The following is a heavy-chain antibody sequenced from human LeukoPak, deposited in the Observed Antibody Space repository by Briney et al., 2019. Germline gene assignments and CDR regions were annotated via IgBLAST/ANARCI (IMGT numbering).Heavy chain of an antibody. CDR2: ISSSGSTI. Sequence: GGSLRLSCAASGFTFSSYEMNWVRQAPGKGLEWVSYISSSGSTIYYADSVKGRFTISRDNAKNSLYLQMNSLRAEDTAVYYCARASNRAARITYYYYYGMDVWGQGTLVTVSS. CDR3: ARASNRAARITYYYYYGMDV. V-gene: IGHV3-48*03. D-gene: IGHD6-6*01. CDR1: GFTFSSYE. J-gene: IGHJ6*02.